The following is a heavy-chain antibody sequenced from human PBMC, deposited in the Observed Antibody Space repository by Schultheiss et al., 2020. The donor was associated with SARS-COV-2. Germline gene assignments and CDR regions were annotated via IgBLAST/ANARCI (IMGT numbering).Heavy chain of an antibody. CDR1: GGSISSGGYY. CDR2: ISGSGGST. CDR3: AKAGATSNAFDI. Sequence: ETLSLTCAVSGGSISSGGYYWSWIRQHPGKGLEWVSAISGSGGSTYYADSVKGRFTISRDNSKNTLYLQMNSLRAEDTAVYYCAKAGATSNAFDIWGQGTMVTVSS. J-gene: IGHJ3*02. V-gene: IGHV3-23*01. D-gene: IGHD1-26*01.